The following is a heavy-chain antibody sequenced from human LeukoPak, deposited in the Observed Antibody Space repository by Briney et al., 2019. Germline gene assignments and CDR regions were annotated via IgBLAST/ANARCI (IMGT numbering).Heavy chain of an antibody. Sequence: ASVKVSCKASGYTFTSYDINWVRQATGQGLEWMGWMNPNSGNTGYAQKFQGRVTMTRNTSISTAYMELSSLRSEDTAVYYCAIRYGSGEKYYYYYYMDVWGKGTTVAVSS. CDR3: AIRYGSGEKYYYYYYMDV. V-gene: IGHV1-8*01. CDR2: MNPNSGNT. CDR1: GYTFTSYD. D-gene: IGHD3-10*01. J-gene: IGHJ6*03.